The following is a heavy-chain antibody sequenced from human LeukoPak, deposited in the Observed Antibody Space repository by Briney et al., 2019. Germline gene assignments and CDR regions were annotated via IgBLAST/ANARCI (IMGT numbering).Heavy chain of an antibody. CDR2: IWYDGSNK. CDR1: GLTFSSYG. Sequence: PGGSLRLSCAASGLTFSSYGMHWVRQAPGKGLEWVAVIWYDGSNKYYADSVKGRFTISRDNSKNTLYLQMHSLRAEDTAVYYCARDYYDSSGYNSHDYWGQGTLVTVSS. CDR3: ARDYYDSSGYNSHDY. D-gene: IGHD3-22*01. J-gene: IGHJ4*02. V-gene: IGHV3-33*01.